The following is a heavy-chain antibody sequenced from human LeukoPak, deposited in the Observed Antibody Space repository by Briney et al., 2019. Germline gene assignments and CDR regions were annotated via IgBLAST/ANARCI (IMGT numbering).Heavy chain of an antibody. J-gene: IGHJ4*02. V-gene: IGHV4-61*02. CDR3: ARGVPAANIPFDY. CDR1: GGSISSGSYY. CDR2: IYTSGST. Sequence: PSGTLSLTCTVSGGSISSGSYYWSWIRQPAGKGLEWIGRIYTSGSTNYNPSLKSRVTISVDTSKNQFSLKLSSVTAADTAVYYCARGVPAANIPFDYWGQGTLVTVSS. D-gene: IGHD2-2*01.